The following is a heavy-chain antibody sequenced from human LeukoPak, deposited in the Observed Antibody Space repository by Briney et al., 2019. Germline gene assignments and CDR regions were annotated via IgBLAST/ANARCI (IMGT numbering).Heavy chain of an antibody. CDR2: MYYSGGT. Sequence: SETLSLTCTVSGGSISSSSYYWGWIRQPPGKGLEWIVSMYYSGGTYYNPSLKSRVTISVDTSKNQFSLRLSSVTAADTAVYYCAEGYAHWGQGTLVTVSS. CDR1: GGSISSSSYY. CDR3: AEGYAH. D-gene: IGHD5-12*01. V-gene: IGHV4-39*01. J-gene: IGHJ1*01.